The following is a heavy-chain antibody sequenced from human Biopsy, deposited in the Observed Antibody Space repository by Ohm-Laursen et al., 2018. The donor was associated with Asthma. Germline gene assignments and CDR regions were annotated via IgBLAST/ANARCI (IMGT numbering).Heavy chain of an antibody. CDR2: MHHSGSP. CDR3: VRHQYSSSWSTFDY. J-gene: IGHJ4*02. D-gene: IGHD3-22*01. V-gene: IGHV4-39*01. CDR1: GGSITSSSYY. Sequence: SDTLSLTCTVSGGSITSSSYYWGWIRQPPGKGMEWIGRMHHSGSPYYHPALKSRATISGDPSKNQLALKESTVTAADTAVYFCVRHQYSSSWSTFDYWGQGALVTVSS.